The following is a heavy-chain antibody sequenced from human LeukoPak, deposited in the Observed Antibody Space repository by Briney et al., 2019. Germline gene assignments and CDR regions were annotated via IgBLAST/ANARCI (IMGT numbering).Heavy chain of an antibody. CDR3: AKSRSEVVVAAANY. CDR2: ITGSGGTT. Sequence: GGSLRLSCAASGFTFSSYAMNWVRQAPGKGLEWVTAITGSGGTTYYADSVRGRFTISRDNSKNTLYLQMNSLRAEDTAIYYCAKSRSEVVVAAANYWGQGTLITVSS. V-gene: IGHV3-23*01. CDR1: GFTFSSYA. D-gene: IGHD2-15*01. J-gene: IGHJ4*02.